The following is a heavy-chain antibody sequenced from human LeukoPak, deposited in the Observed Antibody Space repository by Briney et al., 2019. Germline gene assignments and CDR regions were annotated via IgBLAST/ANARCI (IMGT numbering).Heavy chain of an antibody. V-gene: IGHV3-21*01. D-gene: IGHD3-10*01. CDR2: ISSGSSYI. Sequence: GGSPRLSCAASGFTFSTYNMNWVRQAPGKGLEWVSSISSGSSYIYYADSVKGRFTITRDNAKNSLYLQMNSLRVEDTAVYYCARDWAFSADPWGQGTLVTVSS. CDR3: ARDWAFSADP. J-gene: IGHJ5*02. CDR1: GFTFSTYN.